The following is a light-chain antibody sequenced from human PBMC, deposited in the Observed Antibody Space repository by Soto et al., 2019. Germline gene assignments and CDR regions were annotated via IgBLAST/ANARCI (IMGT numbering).Light chain of an antibody. CDR3: AAWDDNLNGPL. CDR1: NSNIGRYS. V-gene: IGLV1-44*01. Sequence: QSALTQPPSLSGTPGQRVTISCSGSNSNIGRYSVNWYQHFPGTAPKILIYRDDERPSGVPDRFSGSKSGTSASLAISGLQSEDEAEYYCAAWDDNLNGPLFGGGTKVTVL. J-gene: IGLJ3*02. CDR2: RDD.